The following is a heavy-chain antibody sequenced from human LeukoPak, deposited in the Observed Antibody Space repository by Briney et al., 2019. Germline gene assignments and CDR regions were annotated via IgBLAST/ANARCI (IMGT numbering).Heavy chain of an antibody. J-gene: IGHJ4*02. CDR3: ARGTVTAMAYFDY. D-gene: IGHD5-18*01. Sequence: PSETLSLTCTVSGGSISSYYWSWIRQPPGKGLEWIGYIYYSGSANYNPSLKSRVTISVDTSKNQFSLKLSSVTAADTAVYYCARGTVTAMAYFDYWGQGTQVTVSS. V-gene: IGHV4-59*01. CDR2: IYYSGSA. CDR1: GGSISSYY.